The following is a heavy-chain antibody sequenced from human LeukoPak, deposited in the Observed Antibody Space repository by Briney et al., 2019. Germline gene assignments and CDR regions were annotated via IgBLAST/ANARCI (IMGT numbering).Heavy chain of an antibody. V-gene: IGHV4-34*01. D-gene: IGHD6-13*01. J-gene: IGHJ4*02. CDR1: GGSFSGYY. CDR3: ARVFKQQLTN. CDR2: INHSGST. Sequence: SETLSLTCAVYGGSFSGYYWSGIRQPPGKGLEWIGEINHSGSTNYNPSLKSRVTISVDTSKNQFSLKLSSVTAADTAVYYCARVFKQQLTNWGQGTLVTVSS.